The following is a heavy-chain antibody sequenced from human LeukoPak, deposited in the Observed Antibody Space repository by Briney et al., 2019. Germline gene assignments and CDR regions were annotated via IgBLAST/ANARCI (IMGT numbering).Heavy chain of an antibody. CDR3: ARVTVLINVNGDYDWLDP. CDR2: IYSSGHT. D-gene: IGHD4-17*01. Sequence: KSSETLSLTCTVSGGSISSYYWSWIRQPPGKGLEWIGYIYSSGHTKYNPSLQSRVTLSVDEPKNQFSLRLTSVTKADTAIYYCARVTVLINVNGDYDWLDPWGQGTLVTVSS. V-gene: IGHV4-4*08. J-gene: IGHJ5*02. CDR1: GGSISSYY.